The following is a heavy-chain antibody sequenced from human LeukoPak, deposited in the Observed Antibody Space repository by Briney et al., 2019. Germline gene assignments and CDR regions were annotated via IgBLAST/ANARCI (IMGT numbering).Heavy chain of an antibody. CDR3: AREGAGDFWSGSRYYMDV. V-gene: IGHV4-4*07. CDR1: GGSISSYY. J-gene: IGHJ6*03. Sequence: SETLSLTCTVSGGSISSYYWSWIRQPAGKGLEWIGGIYHIGSTYYNPSLKSRVTISVDTSKNQFSLKLSSVTAADTAVYYCAREGAGDFWSGSRYYMDVWGKGTTVTVSS. CDR2: IYHIGST. D-gene: IGHD3-3*01.